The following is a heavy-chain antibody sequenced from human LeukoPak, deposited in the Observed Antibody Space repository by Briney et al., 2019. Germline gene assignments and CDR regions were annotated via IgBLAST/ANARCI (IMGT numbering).Heavy chain of an antibody. Sequence: GGSLRLSCAASGFTFSSFWMTWVRQAPGKGLEWVANMNQDGSEKYYVDSVKGRFTISRDNAKNSLYLQMHSLRDEDTAVYYCARSIGSTRNNLDVWGQGTTVTVSS. CDR1: GFTFSSFW. CDR3: ARSIGSTRNNLDV. D-gene: IGHD1-1*01. V-gene: IGHV3-7*02. CDR2: MNQDGSEK. J-gene: IGHJ6*02.